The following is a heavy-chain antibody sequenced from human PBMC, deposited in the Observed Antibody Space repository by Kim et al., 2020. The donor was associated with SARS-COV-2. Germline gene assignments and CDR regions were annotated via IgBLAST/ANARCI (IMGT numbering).Heavy chain of an antibody. CDR2: LSAGGTA. J-gene: IGHJ4*02. V-gene: IGHV3-23*01. CDR1: GFTFGNYA. Sequence: GGSLRLSCVASGFTFGNYAMNWVRQAPGKGLEWVSALSAGGTAYYADSVRGRFTISRDSSKITLFLQMNSLRVEDTAVYYCARAPPRSPLNYWGRGTLVTVSS. CDR3: ARAPPRSPLNY.